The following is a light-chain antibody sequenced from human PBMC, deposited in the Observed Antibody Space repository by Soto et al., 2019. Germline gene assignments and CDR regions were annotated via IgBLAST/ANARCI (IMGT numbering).Light chain of an antibody. CDR3: SSFASKSTLI. CDR2: EVR. Sequence: QSVLTQPASVSGSPGQSITISCAGTIRDVGAYNLVSWYQQYPGRAPQLILYEVRNRPSGISFRFSGFKSGNTASLTIYGLQAEDEADYYCSSFASKSTLIFGRGTKVTVL. CDR1: IRDVGAYNL. V-gene: IGLV2-14*01. J-gene: IGLJ2*01.